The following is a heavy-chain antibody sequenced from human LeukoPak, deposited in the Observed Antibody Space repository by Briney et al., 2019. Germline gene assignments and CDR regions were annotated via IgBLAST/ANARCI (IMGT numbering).Heavy chain of an antibody. J-gene: IGHJ3*02. CDR1: GGSISSYY. D-gene: IGHD3-22*01. Sequence: SETLSLTCTVSGGSISSYYWSWIRQPPGKGLEWIGYIYTSGSTNYNPSLKSRVTISVDTSKNQFSLKLSSVTAADTAVYYCARPTSLSRDSSGYYYGVAFDIWGQGTMVTVSS. CDR3: ARPTSLSRDSSGYYYGVAFDI. CDR2: IYTSGST. V-gene: IGHV4-4*09.